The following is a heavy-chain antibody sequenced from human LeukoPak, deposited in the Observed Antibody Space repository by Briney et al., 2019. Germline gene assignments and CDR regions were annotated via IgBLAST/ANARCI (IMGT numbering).Heavy chain of an antibody. CDR1: GFPFSNSW. J-gene: IGHJ6*04. D-gene: IGHD3-9*01. CDR3: ARGAILRYFDWLSPYCGMDV. CDR2: IKKDGSGI. Sequence: GGSLRLSCVVSGFPFSNSWMYWVRQAPVKGLEGVANIKKDGSGISYVDSVKGRFIISRDNAKNSLYLQMNSLRAEDTAVYYCARGAILRYFDWLSPYCGMDVWGKGTTVTVSS. V-gene: IGHV3-7*01.